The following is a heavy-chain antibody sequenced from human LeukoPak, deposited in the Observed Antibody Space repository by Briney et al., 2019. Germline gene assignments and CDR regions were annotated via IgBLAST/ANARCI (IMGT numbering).Heavy chain of an antibody. CDR3: ATSVGGNTYYYTSGSYTDGFDI. CDR1: GFTFSSYA. J-gene: IGHJ3*02. V-gene: IGHV3-33*08. D-gene: IGHD3-10*01. Sequence: PGGSLRLSCAASGFTFSSYAMSWVRQAPGKGLEWVAVIWYDGSQKYYAESVQGRFTVSRDNSKDTLDLQMNSLRAEDTAVYYCATSVGGNTYYYTSGSYTDGFDIWGQGTMVTVSS. CDR2: IWYDGSQK.